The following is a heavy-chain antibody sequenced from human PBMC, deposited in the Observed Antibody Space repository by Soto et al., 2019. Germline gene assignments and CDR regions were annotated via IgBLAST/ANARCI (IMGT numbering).Heavy chain of an antibody. V-gene: IGHV1-18*01. CDR3: AREGDCSGGSCYSAEYFQH. CDR2: ISAYNGNT. Sequence: GASVKVSCKASGYTFTSYGISWVRQAPGQGLEWMGWISAYNGNTNYAQKLQGRVTMTTDTSTSTAYMELRSLRSDDTAVYYCAREGDCSGGSCYSAEYFQHWGQGTLVTVSS. J-gene: IGHJ1*01. CDR1: GYTFTSYG. D-gene: IGHD2-15*01.